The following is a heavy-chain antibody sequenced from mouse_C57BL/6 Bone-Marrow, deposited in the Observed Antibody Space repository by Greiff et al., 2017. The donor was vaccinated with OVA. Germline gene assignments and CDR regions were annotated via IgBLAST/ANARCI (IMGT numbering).Heavy chain of an antibody. CDR3: AGELAGFAY. Sequence: QLVESGPGLVKPSQSLFLTCSITGFPITSGYYWIWIRQSPGKPLEWMGYITHSGETFYNPSLQSPISITRETSKNQIFLQLNSVTTEDTAMYYCAGELAGFAYWGQGTLVTVSA. J-gene: IGHJ3*01. CDR1: GFPITSGYY. CDR2: ITHSGET. D-gene: IGHD4-1*01. V-gene: IGHV12-3*01.